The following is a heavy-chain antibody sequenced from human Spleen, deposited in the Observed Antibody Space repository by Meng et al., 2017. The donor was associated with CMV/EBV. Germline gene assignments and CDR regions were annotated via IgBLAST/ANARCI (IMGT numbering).Heavy chain of an antibody. V-gene: IGHV3-9*03. CDR1: GFTFDDHA. CDR2: ISWNSGII. D-gene: IGHD3-3*01. J-gene: IGHJ4*02. CDR3: VKGVGGFLNYFDY. Sequence: SLKISCRASGFTFDDHAMHWVRQAPGKGLEWVSGISWNSGIIRYADSVKGRFTISRDNAKNSLYLQMNSLRAEDMALYYCVKGVGGFLNYFDYWGQGTLVTVSS.